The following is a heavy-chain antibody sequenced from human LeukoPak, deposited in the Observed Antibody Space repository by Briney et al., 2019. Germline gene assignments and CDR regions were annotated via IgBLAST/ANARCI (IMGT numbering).Heavy chain of an antibody. CDR3: AREYCSSTSCSFDY. CDR1: GYTFTSYG. CDR2: ISAYNGNT. V-gene: IGHV1-18*01. J-gene: IGHJ4*02. D-gene: IGHD2-2*01. Sequence: ASVNVSCKASGYTFTSYGISWVRQAPGQGLEWMGWISAYNGNTNYAQKLQGRVTMTTDTSTSTAYMELRSLRSDDTAVYYCAREYCSSTSCSFDYWGQGTLVTVSS.